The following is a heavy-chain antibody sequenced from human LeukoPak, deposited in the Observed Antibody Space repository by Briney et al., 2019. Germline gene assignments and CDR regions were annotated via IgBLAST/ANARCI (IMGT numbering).Heavy chain of an antibody. V-gene: IGHV3-21*01. Sequence: PGGSLRLSCAASGFTFSSYNMNWVRQAPGRGLEWVSSISRTDSYIYYADSVKGRLTISRDNAQNSLYLQMNSLRVEDTAVYYCARVLETDCRGGSCYSGLDYWGQGTLVTVSS. CDR2: ISRTDSYI. D-gene: IGHD2-15*01. CDR3: ARVLETDCRGGSCYSGLDY. J-gene: IGHJ4*02. CDR1: GFTFSSYN.